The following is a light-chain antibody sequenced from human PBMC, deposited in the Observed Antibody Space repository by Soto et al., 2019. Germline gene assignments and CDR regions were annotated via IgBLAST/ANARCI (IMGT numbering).Light chain of an antibody. Sequence: DIQMAQSPSSVSASVGARVTITCRASQGINNWLAWYQQKPGKAPEVVSYAVSYLQSGVPSRFSGSGSGTDFTLTISSLQPEDFATYFCKQSSAFPLTFGGGTKVDIK. CDR2: AVS. CDR1: QGINNW. CDR3: KQSSAFPLT. J-gene: IGKJ4*01. V-gene: IGKV1-12*01.